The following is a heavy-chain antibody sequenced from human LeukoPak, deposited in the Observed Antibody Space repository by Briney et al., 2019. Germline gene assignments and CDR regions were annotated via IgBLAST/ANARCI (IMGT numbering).Heavy chain of an antibody. CDR3: ARVLVPAGGGVVDY. Sequence: ASVKVSCKASGYTFTDYYMHWERQAPGQGLEWMGWINSNSGGTNYAQKFQGRVTMTRDTSISTAYMELSSLRSDDTAVYYCARVLVPAGGGVVDYWGQGALVTVSS. J-gene: IGHJ4*02. CDR1: GYTFTDYY. V-gene: IGHV1-2*02. D-gene: IGHD3-16*01. CDR2: INSNSGGT.